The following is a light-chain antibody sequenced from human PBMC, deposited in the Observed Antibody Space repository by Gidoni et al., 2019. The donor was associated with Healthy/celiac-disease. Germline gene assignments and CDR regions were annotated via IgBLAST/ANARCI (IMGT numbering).Light chain of an antibody. CDR2: GNS. CDR3: QSYDSSLSGLVV. V-gene: IGLV1-40*01. J-gene: IGLJ2*01. Sequence: QSVLTHPPSGSEATGQRVTISCTGSSSNIGAGYDVHWYQQRPGTAPKLLIYGNSNRPSGVPDRFSGSTSGTSASLAITGLQAEDEADYYCQSYDSSLSGLVVFGGGTKLTVL. CDR1: SSNIGAGYD.